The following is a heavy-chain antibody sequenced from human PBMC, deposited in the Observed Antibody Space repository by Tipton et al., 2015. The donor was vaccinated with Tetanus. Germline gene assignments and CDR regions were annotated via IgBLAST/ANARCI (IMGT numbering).Heavy chain of an antibody. CDR3: ARGGGTVGSIPLYSWLDP. Sequence: TLSLTCTVSGGSISDYYWSWIRQPAGKGLEWIGRIYISGKIYYHPSLKSRITMSVDASKNQFSLKLSSVTAADTAVYYCARGGGTVGSIPLYSWLDPWGQGTLVTVSS. J-gene: IGHJ5*02. V-gene: IGHV4-4*07. CDR2: IYISGKI. CDR1: GGSISDYY. D-gene: IGHD1-26*01.